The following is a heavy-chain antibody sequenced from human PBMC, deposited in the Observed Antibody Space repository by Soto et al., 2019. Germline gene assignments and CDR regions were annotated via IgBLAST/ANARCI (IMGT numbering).Heavy chain of an antibody. J-gene: IGHJ4*02. Sequence: SLKISFEGGGYACSNYWINWVRQVSGNGLAWMARIDPSDSFTNYSPSFQGHVTFSVDKSTSTAYVQWSSLKASDTAMYYCGSQGGDGYHIDCWGQGTLVTVSS. D-gene: IGHD2-21*01. CDR1: GYACSNYW. V-gene: IGHV5-10-1*01. CDR2: IDPSDSFT. CDR3: GSQGGDGYHIDC.